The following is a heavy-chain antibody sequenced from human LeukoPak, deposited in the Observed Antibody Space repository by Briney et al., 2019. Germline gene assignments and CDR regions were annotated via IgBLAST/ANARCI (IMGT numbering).Heavy chain of an antibody. J-gene: IGHJ4*02. Sequence: GGSLRLSCAASGFTFNNYWMTWVRQPPGKGLEWVANIKTDGSLIYYVDSVKGRFTISRDNAKNSLYLQMNSLRVEDTAVYYCARDLNWETYWGQGTLVSVSS. CDR1: GFTFNNYW. D-gene: IGHD7-27*01. V-gene: IGHV3-7*01. CDR2: IKTDGSLI. CDR3: ARDLNWETY.